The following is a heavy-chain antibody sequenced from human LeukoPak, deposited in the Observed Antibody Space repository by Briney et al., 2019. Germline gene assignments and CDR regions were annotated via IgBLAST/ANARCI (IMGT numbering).Heavy chain of an antibody. J-gene: IGHJ5*02. D-gene: IGHD3-10*01. V-gene: IGHV4-4*02. CDR2: IYHSRST. Sequence: SGTLSLTCAVSGGSISSSNWWSWVRQPPGKGLEWIGEIYHSRSTNYNPSLKSRVTISVDKSKNQFSLKLSSVTAADTAVYYCARDATYYYGSGPSWFDPWGQGTLVTVSS. CDR3: ARDATYYYGSGPSWFDP. CDR1: GGSISSSNW.